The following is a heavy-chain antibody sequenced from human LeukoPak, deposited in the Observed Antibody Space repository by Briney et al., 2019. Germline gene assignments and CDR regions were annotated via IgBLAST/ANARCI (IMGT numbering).Heavy chain of an antibody. V-gene: IGHV4-34*01. CDR1: GGSFSGYY. J-gene: IGHJ4*02. CDR2: INHSGST. CDR3: ARGVRGYSKTGWYFDY. Sequence: PSETLSLTCAVYGGSFSGYYWSWIRQPPGKGLEWIGEINHSGSTNYNPSLKSRVTISVDTSKNQFSLKLSSVTAADTAVYYSARGVRGYSKTGWYFDYWGQGTLVTVS. D-gene: IGHD5-12*01.